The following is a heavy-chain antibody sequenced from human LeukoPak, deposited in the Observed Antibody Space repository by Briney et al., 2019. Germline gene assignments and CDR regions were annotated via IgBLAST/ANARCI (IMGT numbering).Heavy chain of an antibody. V-gene: IGHV4-59*01. CDR2: IYYSGST. CDR1: GGSISSYY. CDR3: ARGQYDYVWGSFSYYYYMDV. J-gene: IGHJ6*03. Sequence: SETLSLTCTVSGGSISSYYWSWIRQPPGKGLGWIGYIYYSGSTNYNPSLKSRVTISVDTSKNQFSLKLSSVTAADTAVYYCARGQYDYVWGSFSYYYYMDVWGKGTTVTISS. D-gene: IGHD3-16*01.